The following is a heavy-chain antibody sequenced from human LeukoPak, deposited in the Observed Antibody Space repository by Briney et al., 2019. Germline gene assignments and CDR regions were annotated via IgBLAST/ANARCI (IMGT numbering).Heavy chain of an antibody. J-gene: IGHJ4*02. D-gene: IGHD3-10*01. CDR1: GVSISSYY. V-gene: IGHV4-4*07. Sequence: SETLSLTCTVSGVSISSYYWSWIRQPAGKGLEWIGRIYTSGSTNYNPSLKSRVTMSVDTSKNQFSLKLSSVTAADTAVYYCASGGVITNRFDYWGQGTLVTVSS. CDR3: ASGGVITNRFDY. CDR2: IYTSGST.